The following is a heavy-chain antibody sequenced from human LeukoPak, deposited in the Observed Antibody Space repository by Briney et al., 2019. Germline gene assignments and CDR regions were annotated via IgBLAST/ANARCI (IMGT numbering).Heavy chain of an antibody. V-gene: IGHV1-2*02. CDR2: INPRSGGT. CDR3: ARVTANHASWLDP. CDR1: GYTFIDYY. D-gene: IGHD1-14*01. J-gene: IGHJ5*02. Sequence: SVNVSCKASGYTFIDYYIHWVRQAPGQGLEWMGWINPRSGGTNYAQNFQGRVTMTRDTSLSTAYMELNRQTFDDTAVYYCARVTANHASWLDPWGQGTLVTVSS.